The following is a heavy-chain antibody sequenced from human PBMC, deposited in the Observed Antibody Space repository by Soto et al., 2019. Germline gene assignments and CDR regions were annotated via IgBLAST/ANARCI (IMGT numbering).Heavy chain of an antibody. CDR3: AKDQGSSWYEIDY. J-gene: IGHJ4*02. Sequence: EVQLLVSGGGLVQPWGSLRLSCAASGFTFSNYAVTWVRQAPGKGLEWVSTISGSGGSTYYADSVKGRFTISRDNSKNTLYLQMNSLRAEDTAVYYCAKDQGSSWYEIDYWGQGTLVTVSS. CDR2: ISGSGGST. CDR1: GFTFSNYA. V-gene: IGHV3-23*01. D-gene: IGHD6-13*01.